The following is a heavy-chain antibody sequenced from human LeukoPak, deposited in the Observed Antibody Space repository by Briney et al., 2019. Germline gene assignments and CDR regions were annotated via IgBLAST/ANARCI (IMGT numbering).Heavy chain of an antibody. D-gene: IGHD6-19*01. CDR2: IYSSGST. V-gene: IGHV4-4*07. Sequence: SETLSLTCTVSGGSISSYDWSWIRQPAGKGLEWIGRIYSSGSTNYNPSLNSRVTMSVDMSKNQVSLKLTSVIAADTAVYYCARGSGRYLYWGQGALVTVSS. CDR1: GGSISSYD. J-gene: IGHJ4*02. CDR3: ARGSGRYLY.